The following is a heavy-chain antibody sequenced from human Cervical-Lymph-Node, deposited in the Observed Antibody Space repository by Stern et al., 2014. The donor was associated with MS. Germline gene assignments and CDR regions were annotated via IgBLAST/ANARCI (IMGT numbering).Heavy chain of an antibody. CDR3: ARDCKWLRKRGDFDY. J-gene: IGHJ4*02. CDR2: IYYSGSI. Sequence: QLQLQESGPGLVKPSETLSLTCTVSDGSISSDYWSWIRQPPGKGLEWIGHIYYSGSINYSPSLKSRVTISVDTSKNQFSLTLSSVTAADTAVYYCARDCKWLRKRGDFDYWGQGTLVTVSS. D-gene: IGHD5-12*01. V-gene: IGHV4-59*12. CDR1: DGSISSDY.